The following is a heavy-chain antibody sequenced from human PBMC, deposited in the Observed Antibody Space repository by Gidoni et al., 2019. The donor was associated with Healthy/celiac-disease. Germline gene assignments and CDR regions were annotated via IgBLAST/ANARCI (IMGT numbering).Heavy chain of an antibody. CDR2: ISGSGGST. CDR1: GFTFSSYA. D-gene: IGHD5-18*01. CDR3: AKSIVNRGYSYGTFDY. V-gene: IGHV3-23*01. Sequence: EVQLLESGGGLVQPGGSLRLSCAASGFTFSSYAMSWVRQAPGKGLEWVSAISGSGGSTYYADSVKGRFTISRDNSKNTLYLQMNSLRAEDTAVYYCAKSIVNRGYSYGTFDYWGQGTLVTVSS. J-gene: IGHJ4*02.